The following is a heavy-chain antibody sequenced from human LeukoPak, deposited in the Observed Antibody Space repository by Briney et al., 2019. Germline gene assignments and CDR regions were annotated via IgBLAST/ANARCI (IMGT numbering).Heavy chain of an antibody. V-gene: IGHV3-23*01. J-gene: IGHJ4*02. CDR3: ARAYSSSWYDY. CDR2: ISGRGNNT. D-gene: IGHD6-13*01. Sequence: PGGPLRLSCAASGFTFSTYAMSWVRQAPGKGLEWVSCISGRGNNTYYADSVKGRFTISRDNSKNTLHLQMNSLRVEDTAIYYCARAYSSSWYDYWGQGTLVIVSS. CDR1: GFTFSTYA.